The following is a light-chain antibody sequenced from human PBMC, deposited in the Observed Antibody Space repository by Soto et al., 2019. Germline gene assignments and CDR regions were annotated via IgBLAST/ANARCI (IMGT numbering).Light chain of an antibody. J-gene: IGLJ2*01. CDR2: DVS. CDR3: NSYTSSRTLV. V-gene: IGLV2-14*01. CDR1: SSDVGGYND. Sequence: QSALTQPASVSGSPGQSVTISCTGTSSDVGGYNDVSWYQQHPGKAPKLMIYDVSNRPSGVSNRFSGSKSGNTASLTISGLQAEDEADYYCNSYTSSRTLVFGGGTKLTVL.